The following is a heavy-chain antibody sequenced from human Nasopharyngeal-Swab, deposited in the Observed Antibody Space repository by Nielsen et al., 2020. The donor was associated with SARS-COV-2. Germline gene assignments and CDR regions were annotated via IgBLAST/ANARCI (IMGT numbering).Heavy chain of an antibody. V-gene: IGHV3-33*01. CDR1: GFTFSSYG. CDR2: IWYDGSNK. J-gene: IGHJ3*02. CDR3: ARDRIAAAGDAFDI. Sequence: GGSLRLTCAASGFTFSSYGMHWVRPAPGKGLEWVAVIWYDGSNKYYADSVKGRFTISRDNSKNTLYLQMNSLRAEDTAAYYCARDRIAAAGDAFDIWGQGTMVTVSS. D-gene: IGHD6-13*01.